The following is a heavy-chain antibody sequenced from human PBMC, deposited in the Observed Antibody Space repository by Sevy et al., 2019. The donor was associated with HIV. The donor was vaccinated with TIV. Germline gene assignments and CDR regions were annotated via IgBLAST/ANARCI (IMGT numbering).Heavy chain of an antibody. D-gene: IGHD2-8*01. CDR2: IYYSAST. CDR3: AREGVDCTNGVCFPYYYYGMDV. V-gene: IGHV4-30-4*01. CDR1: GGSISSGDYY. J-gene: IGHJ6*02. Sequence: SETLSLTCTVSGGSISSGDYYWSWIRQPPGKGLEWIGYIYYSASTYYNPSLKSRVTISVDTSKNQFSLKLSSVTAADTAVYYCAREGVDCTNGVCFPYYYYGMDVWGQGTTVTVSS.